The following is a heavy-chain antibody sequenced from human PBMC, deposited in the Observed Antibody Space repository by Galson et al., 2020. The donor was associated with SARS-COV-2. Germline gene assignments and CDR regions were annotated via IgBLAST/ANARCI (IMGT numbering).Heavy chain of an antibody. J-gene: IGHJ6*03. CDR1: GGSFSDYS. CDR2: ISHSGST. V-gene: IGHV4-34*01. D-gene: IGHD5-18*01. Sequence: QTLSLTCGVYGGSFSDYSWTWVRQPPGKGLEWIGEISHSGSTNYSPSLKSRVFMSVDTSKNQFSLKLRSVTAADTAVYYCARGGSRPVMVFDYYYFYMDVWGKGTTVTVSS. CDR3: ARGGSRPVMVFDYYYFYMDV.